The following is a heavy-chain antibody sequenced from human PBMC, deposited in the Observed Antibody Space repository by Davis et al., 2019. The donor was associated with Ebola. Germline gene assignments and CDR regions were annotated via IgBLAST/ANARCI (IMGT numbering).Heavy chain of an antibody. D-gene: IGHD5-18*01. CDR1: GGSISSGDYY. J-gene: IGHJ6*03. CDR3: ARGEDTAMPHYYMDV. V-gene: IGHV4-30-4*02. CDR2: IYYSGST. Sequence: PSETLSLTCTVSGGSISSGDYYWSWIRQPPGKGLEWIGYIYYSGSTYYNPSLKSRVTISVDTSKNQFSLKLISVTAADTAVYYCARGEDTAMPHYYMDVWGKGTTVTVSS.